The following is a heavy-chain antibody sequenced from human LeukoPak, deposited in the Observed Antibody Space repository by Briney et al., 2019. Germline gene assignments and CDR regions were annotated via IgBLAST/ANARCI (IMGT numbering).Heavy chain of an antibody. CDR2: IYYSGST. V-gene: IGHV4-31*03. CDR1: GGSISSGGYY. D-gene: IGHD4-23*01. Sequence: PSQTLSLTCTVSGGSISSGGYYWSWIRQHPGTGLEWIGYIYYSGSTYYNPSLKSRVTIPVDTSKNQFSLKLSSVTAADTAVYYCAREEYGGNGYYFDYWGQGTLVTVSS. J-gene: IGHJ4*02. CDR3: AREEYGGNGYYFDY.